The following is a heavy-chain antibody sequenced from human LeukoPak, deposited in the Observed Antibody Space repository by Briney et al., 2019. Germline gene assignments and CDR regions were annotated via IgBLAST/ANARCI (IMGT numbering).Heavy chain of an antibody. CDR1: GGSISSYY. CDR3: ARRTYYYYMDV. V-gene: IGHV4-4*09. J-gene: IGHJ6*03. Sequence: LETLSLTCTVSGGSISSYYWSWIRQPPGKGLEWIGYIYTSGSTNYNPSLKSRVTISADTSKNQFSLKLSSVTAADTAVYYCARRTYYYYMDVWGKGTTVIVSS. CDR2: IYTSGST.